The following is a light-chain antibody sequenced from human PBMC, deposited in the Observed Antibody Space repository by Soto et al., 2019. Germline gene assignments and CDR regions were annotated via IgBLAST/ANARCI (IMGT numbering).Light chain of an antibody. J-gene: IGLJ1*01. Sequence: QSALTQPASVSGSPGQSITISCTGTSSDVGGYNSVSWYRQDPGKAPKLMIYDVTNRASGVSNRFSGSKSGNTASLTISGLQAEDEADYYCSSFTSDITYVFGTGTKVTVL. CDR2: DVT. CDR1: SSDVGGYNS. CDR3: SSFTSDITYV. V-gene: IGLV2-14*01.